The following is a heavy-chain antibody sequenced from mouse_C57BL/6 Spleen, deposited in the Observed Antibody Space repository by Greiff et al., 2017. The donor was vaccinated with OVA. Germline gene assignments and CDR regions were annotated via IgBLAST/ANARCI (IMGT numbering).Heavy chain of an antibody. CDR1: GFTFNTYA. Sequence: EVMLVESGGGLVQPKGSLKLSCAASGFTFNTYAMHWVRQAPGKGLEWVARLRSKRSNYATYYADSVKDRFTISRDDSQSMLYLQMNNLKTEDTAMYCCVRETTVKSYAMDYWGQGTSVTVSS. D-gene: IGHD1-1*01. CDR2: LRSKRSNYAT. CDR3: VRETTVKSYAMDY. J-gene: IGHJ4*01. V-gene: IGHV10-3*01.